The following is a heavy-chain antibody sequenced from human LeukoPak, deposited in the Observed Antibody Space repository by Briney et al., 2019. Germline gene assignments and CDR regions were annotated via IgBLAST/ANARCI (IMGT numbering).Heavy chain of an antibody. V-gene: IGHV1-46*01. J-gene: IGHJ3*02. CDR3: AREFAGLHDSSGKKFRACDI. Sequence: ASVKVSCKASGYTFTSYYLHWVRQAPGQGLEWLGIINPSAGSTSYAQMFQGRVTMTRDTSTSTVYMELSSLRFEDTAVYYCAREFAGLHDSSGKKFRACDIWGEGTMVSVS. CDR1: GYTFTSYY. D-gene: IGHD3-22*01. CDR2: INPSAGST.